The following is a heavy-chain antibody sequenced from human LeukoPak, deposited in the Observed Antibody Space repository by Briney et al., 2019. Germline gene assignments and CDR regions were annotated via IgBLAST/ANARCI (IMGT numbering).Heavy chain of an antibody. J-gene: IGHJ4*02. CDR2: INHRGST. CDR3: ARGVLQYQLLQLDY. V-gene: IGHV4-34*01. CDR1: GGSFSGYY. Sequence: PSETLSLTCAAYGGSFSGYYWSWIRQPPGKGLEWIGEINHRGSTIHNPPLKSRVTISVDTSKNQFSLKLSSVTAADTAVYYCARGVLQYQLLQLDYWGQGTLVTVSS. D-gene: IGHD2-2*01.